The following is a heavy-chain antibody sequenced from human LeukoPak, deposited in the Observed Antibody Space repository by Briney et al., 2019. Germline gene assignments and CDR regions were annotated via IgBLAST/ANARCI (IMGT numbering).Heavy chain of an antibody. Sequence: SGGSLRLSCAASGFTFSSYAMSWVRQAPGKGLEWVSAISGSGGSTYYADSVEGRFTISRDNSKNTLYLQMNSLRAEDTAVYYCAIKTGAFDYWGQGTLVTVSS. J-gene: IGHJ4*02. CDR1: GFTFSSYA. D-gene: IGHD7-27*01. CDR2: ISGSGGST. CDR3: AIKTGAFDY. V-gene: IGHV3-23*01.